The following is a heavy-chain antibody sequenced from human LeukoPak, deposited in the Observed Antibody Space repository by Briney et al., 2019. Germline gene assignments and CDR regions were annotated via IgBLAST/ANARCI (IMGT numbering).Heavy chain of an antibody. D-gene: IGHD3-10*01. CDR1: GGSFSGYY. CDR2: INHSGST. Sequence: SETLSLTCAVYGGSFSGYYWSWIRQPPGKGLEWIGEINHSGSTNYNPSLKSRLTISADASKSQFSLKLSSVTAADTAVYYCARAGYGSGSHYSHVEYWGQGALVTVSS. CDR3: ARAGYGSGSHYSHVEY. J-gene: IGHJ4*02. V-gene: IGHV4-34*01.